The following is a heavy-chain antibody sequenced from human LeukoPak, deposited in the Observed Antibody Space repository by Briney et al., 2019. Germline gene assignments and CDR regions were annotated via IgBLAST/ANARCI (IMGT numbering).Heavy chain of an antibody. CDR2: ISGGGDSI. CDR3: AKFISARDYGHFSGRLFDY. V-gene: IGHV3-23*01. J-gene: IGHJ4*02. CDR1: GFTFSSYG. Sequence: GGSLTLSCAASGFTFSSYGMSWVRQAPGKGLEWVSDISGGGDSIYYADSGKGRFTLSRDNPKNTLYLQMNSLTAEDTAVYYCAKFISARDYGHFSGRLFDYWGQGTLVTVSS. D-gene: IGHD4/OR15-4a*01.